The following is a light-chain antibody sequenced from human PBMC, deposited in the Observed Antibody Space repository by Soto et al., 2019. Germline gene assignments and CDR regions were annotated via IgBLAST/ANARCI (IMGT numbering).Light chain of an antibody. CDR1: QSVSNY. J-gene: IGKJ1*01. CDR3: HQRSNWPWT. V-gene: IGKV3-11*01. CDR2: DAS. Sequence: EIVLTQSPATLSLFPGERATLSCRASQSVSNYLTWYQQKPGQAPRLLIYDASSRATGIPPRFSGSGSGTDFTLTISSLQPEDFAVYYCHQRSNWPWTFGQGTKVDI.